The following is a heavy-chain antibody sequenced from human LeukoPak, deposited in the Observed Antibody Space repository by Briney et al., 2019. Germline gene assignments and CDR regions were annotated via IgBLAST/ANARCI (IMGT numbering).Heavy chain of an antibody. CDR3: ARVSGLGMNEYYQH. CDR2: INNEGTTI. J-gene: IGHJ1*01. V-gene: IGHV3-74*01. CDR1: GLTFSNSW. D-gene: IGHD3-10*01. Sequence: GGSLRLSCEASGLTFSNSWMHWVRQAPGKGLVGVSRINNEGTTIIYADSVKGRFTISRDNAKNTLYLQMNSLRAEDTAVYYCARVSGLGMNEYYQHWGQGTLVTVAS.